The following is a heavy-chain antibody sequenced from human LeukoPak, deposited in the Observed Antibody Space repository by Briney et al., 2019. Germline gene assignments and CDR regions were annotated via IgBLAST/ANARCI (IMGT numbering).Heavy chain of an antibody. V-gene: IGHV1-69*05. J-gene: IGHJ4*02. CDR3: ARERPPGDSSNWFLEGYFDI. CDR2: IIPIFGTA. CDR1: GGTFSSYA. Sequence: SVKVSCKASGGTFSSYAISWVRQAPGQGLEWMGRIIPIFGTANYAQKFQGSVTITTDESTSTAYMELSTLRSDDTAVYYCARERPPGDSSNWFLEGYFDIWGQGTLVTVPS. D-gene: IGHD6-13*01.